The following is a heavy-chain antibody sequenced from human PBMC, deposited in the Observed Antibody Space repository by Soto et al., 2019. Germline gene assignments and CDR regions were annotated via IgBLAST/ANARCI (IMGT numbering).Heavy chain of an antibody. D-gene: IGHD6-13*01. Sequence: SETLSLTCAVYGGSFSGYYWSWIRQPPGKGLEWIGEINHSGSTNYNPSLKSLVTISVDTSKNQFSLKLSSVTAADTAVYYCARGRKRQLVLSGNYGMDVWGQGTTVTVSS. V-gene: IGHV4-34*01. CDR1: GGSFSGYY. CDR2: INHSGST. J-gene: IGHJ6*02. CDR3: ARGRKRQLVLSGNYGMDV.